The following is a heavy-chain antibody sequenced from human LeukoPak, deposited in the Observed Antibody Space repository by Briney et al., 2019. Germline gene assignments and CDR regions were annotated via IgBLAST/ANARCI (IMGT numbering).Heavy chain of an antibody. V-gene: IGHV3-9*01. CDR1: RFPFDDYA. Sequence: PGGSLRLSCAASRFPFDDYAMHWVRQAPGKGLEWVSGISWNSGSIGYADSVKGRFTISRDNAKNSLYLQMNSLRAEDTALYYCAKERTRGGGFDYWGQGTLVTVSS. CDR3: AKERTRGGGFDY. D-gene: IGHD3-16*01. CDR2: ISWNSGSI. J-gene: IGHJ4*02.